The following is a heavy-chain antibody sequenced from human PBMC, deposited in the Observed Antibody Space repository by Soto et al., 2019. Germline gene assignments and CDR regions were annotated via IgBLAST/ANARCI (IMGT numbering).Heavy chain of an antibody. V-gene: IGHV4-59*02. Sequence: SETLSLTCSVSGASVSSFYCSWIRQPPGRGLEWIGYIYYSGSTNYNPSLKSRVTISVDTSKNQFSLKLSSVTAADTAVYYCARNYGHAFDIWGQGTMVTVSS. J-gene: IGHJ3*02. D-gene: IGHD1-7*01. CDR2: IYYSGST. CDR1: GASVSSFY. CDR3: ARNYGHAFDI.